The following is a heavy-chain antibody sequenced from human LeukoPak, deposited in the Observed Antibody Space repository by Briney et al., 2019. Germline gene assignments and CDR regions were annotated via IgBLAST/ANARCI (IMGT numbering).Heavy chain of an antibody. Sequence: PGGSLRLSCAASGFTFSSYSMNWVRQAPGKGLEWVSSISGSSSYIYYADSVKGRFTISRDDAKTSLYLQMNSLRAEDTAVYYCARAEGSGSSFDYWGQGTLVTVSS. J-gene: IGHJ4*02. V-gene: IGHV3-21*01. CDR1: GFTFSSYS. D-gene: IGHD3-10*01. CDR3: ARAEGSGSSFDY. CDR2: ISGSSSYI.